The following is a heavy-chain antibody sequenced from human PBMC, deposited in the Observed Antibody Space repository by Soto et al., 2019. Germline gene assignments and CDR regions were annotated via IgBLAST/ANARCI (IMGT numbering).Heavy chain of an antibody. V-gene: IGHV4-39*01. CDR2: IKYSGTT. CDR1: GGSIRSTRCH. Sequence: SDTLSLNCTVSGGSIRSTRCHWGWIGTPSGNGLEWIASIKYSGTTFYNPSLKSRVTLSVDTSKNQFALKLSSVTAAETAVYYCARHGITGSYYDAFDIWGQGTMVT. CDR3: ARHGITGSYYDAFDI. D-gene: IGHD1-26*01. J-gene: IGHJ3*02.